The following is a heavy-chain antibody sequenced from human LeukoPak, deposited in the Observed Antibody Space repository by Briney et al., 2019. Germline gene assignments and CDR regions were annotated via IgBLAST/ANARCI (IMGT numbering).Heavy chain of an antibody. J-gene: IGHJ4*02. CDR3: AKGALKYYDSSGYYWDHHRSFDY. D-gene: IGHD3-22*01. CDR1: GGSISSSSYY. Sequence: PSETLSLTCTVSGGSISSSSYYWGWIRQPPGKGLEWIGSIYYSGSTYYNPSLKSRVTISVDTSKNQFSLKLSSVTAADTAVYYCAKGALKYYDSSGYYWDHHRSFDYWGQGTLVTVSS. CDR2: IYYSGST. V-gene: IGHV4-39*01.